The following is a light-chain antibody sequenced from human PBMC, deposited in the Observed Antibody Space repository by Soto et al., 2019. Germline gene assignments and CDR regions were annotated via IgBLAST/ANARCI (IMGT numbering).Light chain of an antibody. CDR2: DTS. CDR1: QSVSSSY. V-gene: IGKV3-20*01. J-gene: IGKJ1*01. CDR3: QQYGSSPAWA. Sequence: EIVLTQSPGTLSLSPGERATLSCRASQSVSSSYLAWYQQKPGQAPRLLIYDTSSRATGIPDRFSGSGSGTDFTLTIRRLEPEDFAVYYCQQYGSSPAWAFGQGNKVEIK.